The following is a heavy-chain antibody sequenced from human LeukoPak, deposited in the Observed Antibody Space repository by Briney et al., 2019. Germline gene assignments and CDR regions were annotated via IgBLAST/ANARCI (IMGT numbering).Heavy chain of an antibody. J-gene: IGHJ3*02. CDR1: GFTFSSYW. V-gene: IGHV3-7*03. D-gene: IGHD3-3*01. CDR3: AREPKYRGYYDFCSGYTPRAFDI. Sequence: GGSLRLSCAASGFTFSSYWMSWVRQAPGKGLEWVANIKQDGSEKYYVDSVKGRFTISRDNAKNSLYLQMNSLRAEDTAVYYCAREPKYRGYYDFCSGYTPRAFDIWGQGTMVTVSS. CDR2: IKQDGSEK.